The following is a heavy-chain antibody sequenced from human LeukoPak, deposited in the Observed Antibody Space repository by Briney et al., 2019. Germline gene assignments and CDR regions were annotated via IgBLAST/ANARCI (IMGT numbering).Heavy chain of an antibody. CDR1: GGSFSGYY. CDR3: ARAHRRRYCTNGVCSSYIDY. Sequence: PSETLSLTCAVYGGSFSGYYWSWIRQPLGKGLEWIGEINHSGSTNYNPSLKSRVTISVDTSKNQFSLKLSSVTAADTAVYYCARAHRRRYCTNGVCSSYIDYWGQGTLVTVSS. D-gene: IGHD2-8*01. V-gene: IGHV4-34*01. J-gene: IGHJ4*02. CDR2: INHSGST.